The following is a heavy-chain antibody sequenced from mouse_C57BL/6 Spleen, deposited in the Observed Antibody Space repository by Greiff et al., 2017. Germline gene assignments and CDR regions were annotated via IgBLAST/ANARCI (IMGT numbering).Heavy chain of an antibody. D-gene: IGHD2-2*01. J-gene: IGHJ4*01. V-gene: IGHV14-4*01. CDR3: TTGLRRGGPDYYAMDY. CDR1: GFNIKDDY. CDR2: IDPENGDT. Sequence: EVQGVESGAELVRPGASVKLSCTASGFNIKDDYMHWVKQRPEQGLEWIGWIDPENGDTEYASKFQGKATITADTSSNTAYLQLSSLTSEDTAVYYCTTGLRRGGPDYYAMDYWGQGTSVTVSS.